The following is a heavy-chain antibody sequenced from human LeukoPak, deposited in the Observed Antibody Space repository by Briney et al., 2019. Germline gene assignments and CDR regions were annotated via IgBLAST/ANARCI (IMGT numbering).Heavy chain of an antibody. D-gene: IGHD3-22*01. CDR1: GYTFTSYD. J-gene: IGHJ6*03. V-gene: IGHV1-8*01. CDR2: MNPNSGNT. CDR3: ARGGVGDYCDSSGFRYYYYYYMDV. Sequence: ASVKVSCKASGYTFTSYDINWVRQATGQGLEWMGWMNPNSGNTGYAQKFQGRVTMTRNTSISTAYMELSSLRSEDTAVYYCARGGVGDYCDSSGFRYYYYYYMDVWGKGTTVTVSS.